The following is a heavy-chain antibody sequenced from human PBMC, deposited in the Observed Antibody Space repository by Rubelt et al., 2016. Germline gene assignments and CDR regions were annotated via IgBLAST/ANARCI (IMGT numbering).Heavy chain of an antibody. CDR3: ARDGSGWSAY. V-gene: IGHV3-23*01. D-gene: IGHD6-19*01. CDR1: GFTVSSVW. Sequence: EAKGGLVQPGGSLRLSCVASGFTVSSVWMHWVRQVPGKGPEWVSAISGGGTTTYYADSVKGRFTISKDNSRNTLYLQMSSLRAEDTAVYYCARDGSGWSAYWGQGTLVTVSS. J-gene: IGHJ4*02. CDR2: ISGGGTTT.